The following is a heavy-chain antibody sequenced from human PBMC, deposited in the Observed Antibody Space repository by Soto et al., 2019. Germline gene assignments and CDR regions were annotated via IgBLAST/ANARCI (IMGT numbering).Heavy chain of an antibody. CDR2: IDVYNSNT. V-gene: IGHV1-18*01. J-gene: IGHJ4*02. D-gene: IGHD5-18*01. Sequence: GASVKVSCKTSGLSFSSSAMQWVRQAPGQRLEWIGWIDVYNSNTNYAQNLQGRVTMTRDISTSTAYMELSSLRPDDTAVYYCARDVGYGLIDYWGQGTLVTVSS. CDR1: GLSFSSSA. CDR3: ARDVGYGLIDY.